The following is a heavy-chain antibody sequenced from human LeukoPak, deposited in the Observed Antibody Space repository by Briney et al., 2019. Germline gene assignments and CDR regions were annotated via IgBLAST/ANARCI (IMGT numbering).Heavy chain of an antibody. D-gene: IGHD2-2*02. J-gene: IGHJ6*03. Sequence: SETLSLTCTVSGGSISSYYWSWLRQPAGKGLEWIGRIYTSGSTNYNPSLTSRVTMSVDTSQNQFSLKLSSVTAADTAVYYCALQDIVVVPAAIPGAGAYYYMDVWGKGTTVTVSS. CDR1: GGSISSYY. CDR2: IYTSGST. V-gene: IGHV4-4*07. CDR3: ALQDIVVVPAAIPGAGAYYYMDV.